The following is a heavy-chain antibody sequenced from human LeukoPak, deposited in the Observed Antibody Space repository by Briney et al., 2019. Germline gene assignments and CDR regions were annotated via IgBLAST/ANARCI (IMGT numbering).Heavy chain of an antibody. CDR3: AKAEGYDILTGLDY. D-gene: IGHD3-9*01. CDR2: IGASGGST. J-gene: IGHJ4*02. Sequence: RGSLRLSCATSGFTFSSYAMSWVRQAPGKGLGWSSGIGASGGSTYYADSVKGRFTISRDNSKNTLYLQMNSLRTEDTAVYYCAKAEGYDILTGLDYWGQGTLVTVSS. V-gene: IGHV3-23*01. CDR1: GFTFSSYA.